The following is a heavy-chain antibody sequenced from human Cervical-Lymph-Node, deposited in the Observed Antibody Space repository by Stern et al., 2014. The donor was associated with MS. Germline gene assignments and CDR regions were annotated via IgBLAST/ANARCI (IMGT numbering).Heavy chain of an antibody. CDR1: GGSISSNGW. Sequence: QLQLQESGPGLVKPSGTLSLTCTVSGGSISSNGWWNWVRQPPGMRLEWIGEVYHSGSANYNPSLRSRVTMSVDKSKNQFSLKLPSVTAADTAVYYCANQRGATYGSDAFDIWGQGTVVTVSS. D-gene: IGHD2-2*03. CDR2: VYHSGSA. V-gene: IGHV4-4*02. J-gene: IGHJ3*02. CDR3: ANQRGATYGSDAFDI.